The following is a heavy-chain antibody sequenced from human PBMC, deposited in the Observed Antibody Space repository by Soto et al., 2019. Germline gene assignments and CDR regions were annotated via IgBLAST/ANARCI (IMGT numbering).Heavy chain of an antibody. CDR1: GYTFTSYA. V-gene: IGHV1-3*01. CDR2: INAGNGNT. CDR3: ARGLGHVRLFDL. D-gene: IGHD6-25*01. J-gene: IGHJ2*01. Sequence: QVQLVQSGAEVKKPGASVKVSCKASGYTFTSYAMHWVRQAPGQRLEWMGWINAGNGNTKYSQKFQGRVTITRDTSAGTAYMELSSLRSEDTAVYYCARGLGHVRLFDLWGRGTLVTVSS.